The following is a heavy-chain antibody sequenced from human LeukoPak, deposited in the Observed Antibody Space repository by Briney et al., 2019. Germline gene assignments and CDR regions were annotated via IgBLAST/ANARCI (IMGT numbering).Heavy chain of an antibody. D-gene: IGHD4-17*01. CDR1: GFTFSSYE. J-gene: IGHJ4*02. V-gene: IGHV3-74*01. Sequence: GGSLRLSCAASGFTFSSYEMNWVRQAPGKGLVWVSRINSDGSSTSYADSVKGRFTISRDNAKNTLYLQMNSLRTEDTAVYYCARISFRDYGDYLGYWGQGTLVTVSS. CDR2: INSDGSST. CDR3: ARISFRDYGDYLGY.